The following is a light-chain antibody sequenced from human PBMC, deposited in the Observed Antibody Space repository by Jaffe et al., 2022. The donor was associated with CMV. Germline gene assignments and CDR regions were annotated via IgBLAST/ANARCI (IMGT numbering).Light chain of an antibody. CDR2: GAS. V-gene: IGKV1-12*01. CDR1: QDIRSW. Sequence: DIQMTQSPSSVSASVGDRVTITCRASQDIRSWLAWYQQKPGKAPQLLIYGASSLQTGVPSRFSGSGSGTDFTLTISSLQPEDFATYYCHQGISFPFTFGPGTKVDIK. J-gene: IGKJ3*01. CDR3: HQGISFPFT.